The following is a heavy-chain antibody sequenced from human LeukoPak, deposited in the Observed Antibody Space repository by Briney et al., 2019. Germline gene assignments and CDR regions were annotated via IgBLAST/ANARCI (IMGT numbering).Heavy chain of an antibody. D-gene: IGHD2-2*02. Sequence: GGSLRLSCAASGFTFSSYAMHWVRQAPGKGLELGAVISYDGSNKYYADSVKGRFTISRDNSKNTLYLQMNSLRAEDTAVYYSAVIVVVPAAIWFDYWGPGTLVTVSS. J-gene: IGHJ4*02. CDR2: ISYDGSNK. CDR3: AVIVVVPAAIWFDY. CDR1: GFTFSSYA. V-gene: IGHV3-30-3*01.